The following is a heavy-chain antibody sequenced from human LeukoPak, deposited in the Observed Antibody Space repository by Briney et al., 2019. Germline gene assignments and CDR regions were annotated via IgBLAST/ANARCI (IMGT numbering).Heavy chain of an antibody. CDR1: GFTFSSHW. CDR3: ARANYGSGSFYAMDV. J-gene: IGHJ6*04. CDR2: INSDGSST. Sequence: GGSLRLSCAASGFTFSSHWMHWVRQAPGKGLVCVSRINSDGSSTSYADSVKGRFTISRDNAKNTLYLQMNSLRAEDTAVYYCARANYGSGSFYAMDVWGNGPTVTVSS. D-gene: IGHD3-10*01. V-gene: IGHV3-74*01.